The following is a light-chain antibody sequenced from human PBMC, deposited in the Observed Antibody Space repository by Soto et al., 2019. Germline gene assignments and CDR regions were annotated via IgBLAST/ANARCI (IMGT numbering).Light chain of an antibody. CDR1: QSVSSY. J-gene: IGKJ5*01. Sequence: EIVLTQSPATLSLSPGERATLSCRASQSVSSYFAWYQQKPGQAPRLLIYDASNRATGIPARFSGSGSGTDFTLTISSLEPEDFAVYYCQQRSNWPIPFGQGTRLEI. CDR2: DAS. CDR3: QQRSNWPIP. V-gene: IGKV3-11*01.